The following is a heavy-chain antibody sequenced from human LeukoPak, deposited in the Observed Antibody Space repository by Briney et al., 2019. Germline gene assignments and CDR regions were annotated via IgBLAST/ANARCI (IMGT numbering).Heavy chain of an antibody. CDR3: ARDLIGIGYSSSLPPSCFDY. J-gene: IGHJ4*02. Sequence: PGGSLRLSCAASGFTFSSYGMHWVRQAPGKGLEWVAFIRYDGSNKYYADSVKGRFTISRDNSKNTLYLQMNSLRAEDTAVYYCARDLIGIGYSSSLPPSCFDYWGQGTLVTVSS. V-gene: IGHV3-30*02. CDR1: GFTFSSYG. D-gene: IGHD6-13*01. CDR2: IRYDGSNK.